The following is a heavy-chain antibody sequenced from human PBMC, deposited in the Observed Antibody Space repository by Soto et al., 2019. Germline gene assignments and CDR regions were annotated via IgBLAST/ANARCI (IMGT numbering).Heavy chain of an antibody. CDR2: IWYDGSNK. J-gene: IGHJ3*02. CDR3: ARDRGGVGALENDVFDI. V-gene: IGHV3-33*08. CDR1: GFTFSSYG. Sequence: PGGSLRLSCAASGFTFSSYGMHWVRQAPGKGLEWVAVIWYDGSNKYYADSVKGRFTISRDNSKNTLYLQMNSLRAEDTAVYYYARDRGGVGALENDVFDIWGQGKMVTVSS. D-gene: IGHD3-10*01.